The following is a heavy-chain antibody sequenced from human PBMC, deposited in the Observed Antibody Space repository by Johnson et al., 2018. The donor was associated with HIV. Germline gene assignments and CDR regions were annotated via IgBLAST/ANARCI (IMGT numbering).Heavy chain of an antibody. CDR2: IFSVGDV. V-gene: IGHV3-66*02. CDR3: AKGRGGGEAFDI. Sequence: VQLVESGGGLVQPGGSLRLSCAASGFTVSSNYMSWVRQAPGKGLEWVSVIFSVGDVYYADSVKGRFTISRDNFKNTLYLQMNSLRAEDTAVYYCAKGRGGGEAFDIWGQGTMVTVSS. J-gene: IGHJ3*02. CDR1: GFTVSSNY.